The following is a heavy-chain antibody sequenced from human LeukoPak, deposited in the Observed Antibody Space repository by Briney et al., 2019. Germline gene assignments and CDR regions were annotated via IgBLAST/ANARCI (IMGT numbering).Heavy chain of an antibody. Sequence: GGSLRLSCAASGFTFSSYWMHWVRQAPGKGLVWVSRINSDGSSTSYADSVKGRFTISRDNAKNTLYLQMNSLRAEDTAVYYCARVALEYYDILTGYYPNYYYYYMDVWGKGTTVIVSS. J-gene: IGHJ6*03. V-gene: IGHV3-74*01. CDR1: GFTFSSYW. D-gene: IGHD3-9*01. CDR3: ARVALEYYDILTGYYPNYYYYYMDV. CDR2: INSDGSST.